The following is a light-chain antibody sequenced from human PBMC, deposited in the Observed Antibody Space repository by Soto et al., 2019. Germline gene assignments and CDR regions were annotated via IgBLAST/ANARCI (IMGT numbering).Light chain of an antibody. CDR3: QQYSTLPHT. V-gene: IGKV3-20*01. Sequence: EIVLTQSPVTLSLSPGERATLSCRASQSVSSSYLAWYQQKPGQAPRLLIYGISSRATGIPDRFSGSGSGTDFTLTISRLEPEDFVVYYCQQYSTLPHTFGQGTKVDIK. CDR2: GIS. CDR1: QSVSSSY. J-gene: IGKJ2*01.